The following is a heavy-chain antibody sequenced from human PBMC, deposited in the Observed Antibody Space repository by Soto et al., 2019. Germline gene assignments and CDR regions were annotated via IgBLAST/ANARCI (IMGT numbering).Heavy chain of an antibody. J-gene: IGHJ6*02. D-gene: IGHD2-8*01. Sequence: QVQLVESGGGVVQPGRSLRLSCAASGFTFSSYAMHWVRQAPGRGLEWMAVISYDGNDKYYADSVEGRFTVSRDDSNLFLHMNSLRVDDTAVYFCARDALTYGPPNYYFYGMDVWGQGTTVTVSS. CDR1: GFTFSSYA. CDR2: ISYDGNDK. CDR3: ARDALTYGPPNYYFYGMDV. V-gene: IGHV3-30*04.